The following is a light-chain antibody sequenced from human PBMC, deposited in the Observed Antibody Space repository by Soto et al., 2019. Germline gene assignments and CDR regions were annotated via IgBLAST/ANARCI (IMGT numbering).Light chain of an antibody. Sequence: DIQLTQSPSFLSASVGYRVTITCRASQGISSYLAWYQQKPGKAPKLLIYAASTLQSGVPSRFSGSGSGTEFTLTISSLQPEDFATYYCQQLNSYPITFGQGTRLEIK. J-gene: IGKJ5*01. V-gene: IGKV1-9*01. CDR2: AAS. CDR3: QQLNSYPIT. CDR1: QGISSY.